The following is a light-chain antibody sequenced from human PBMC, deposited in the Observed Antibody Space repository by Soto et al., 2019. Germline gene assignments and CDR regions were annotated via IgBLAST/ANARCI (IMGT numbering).Light chain of an antibody. Sequence: QSALTQPASVSGSPGQSITISCTGTSSDVGGYNYASWYHHHPAKAPKLMIYEVSNRPSGVSNRFSGSKSGNTASLTSSGLQAEEEADYYGSSYPSRSTLVFGGGTKLPVL. CDR3: SSYPSRSTLV. V-gene: IGLV2-14*01. CDR2: EVS. J-gene: IGLJ2*01. CDR1: SSDVGGYNY.